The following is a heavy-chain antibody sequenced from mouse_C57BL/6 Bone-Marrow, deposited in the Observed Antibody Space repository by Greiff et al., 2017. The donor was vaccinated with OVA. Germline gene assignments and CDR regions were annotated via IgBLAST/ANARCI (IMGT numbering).Heavy chain of an antibody. Sequence: VQLQQSVAELVRPGASVKLSCTASGFNIKNTYMHWVKQRPEQGLEWIGRIDPAHDNTKYAPKFQGKATMTADTSSNTAYLQLSSLSSEDTAVYCCARVNFGSSFYAMDYWGQGTSVTVSS. CDR3: ARVNFGSSFYAMDY. D-gene: IGHD1-1*01. CDR1: GFNIKNTY. CDR2: IDPAHDNT. V-gene: IGHV14-3*01. J-gene: IGHJ4*01.